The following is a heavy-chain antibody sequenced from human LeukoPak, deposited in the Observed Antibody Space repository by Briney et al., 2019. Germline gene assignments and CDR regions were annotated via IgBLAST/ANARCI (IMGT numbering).Heavy chain of an antibody. D-gene: IGHD4-11*01. Sequence: GGTLRLSCAASGFTFSNYWMTWVRQGPGEGLEWLANINLDGSETHFVDSVKGRFTISRDNAKNSLSLQMSGLRVEDTAVYYCARGYSHWLRGGQGTQVTVSS. CDR3: ARGYSHWLR. V-gene: IGHV3-7*01. CDR1: GFTFSNYW. CDR2: INLDGSET. J-gene: IGHJ4*02.